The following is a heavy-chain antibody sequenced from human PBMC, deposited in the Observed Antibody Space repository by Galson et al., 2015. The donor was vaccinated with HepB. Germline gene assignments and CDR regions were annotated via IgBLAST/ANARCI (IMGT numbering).Heavy chain of an antibody. J-gene: IGHJ4*02. Sequence: SLRLSCAASGFSFRNYGMHWVRQAPGKGLEWVAVISYDGSSKYSADSEKGRFTISRDNSKNTLYLQMNSLRAEDTAVYYCAKDPTSLLGVTYYFDYWGQGTLVTVSS. CDR1: GFSFRNYG. V-gene: IGHV3-30*18. CDR2: ISYDGSSK. CDR3: AKDPTSLLGVTYYFDY. D-gene: IGHD3-3*01.